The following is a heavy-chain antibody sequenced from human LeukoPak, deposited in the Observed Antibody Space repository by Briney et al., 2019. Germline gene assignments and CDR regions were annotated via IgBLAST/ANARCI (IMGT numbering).Heavy chain of an antibody. J-gene: IGHJ4*02. V-gene: IGHV3-30-3*02. Sequence: GGPLRLSCAASGFTFSSYAMHWVRQAPGKGLEWVAVISYDGSNKYYADSVKGRFTISRDNSKNTLYLQMNSLRAEDTAVYYCAKKGQADDGGKPDWGQGTLVTVSS. CDR3: AKKGQADDGGKPD. CDR1: GFTFSSYA. CDR2: ISYDGSNK.